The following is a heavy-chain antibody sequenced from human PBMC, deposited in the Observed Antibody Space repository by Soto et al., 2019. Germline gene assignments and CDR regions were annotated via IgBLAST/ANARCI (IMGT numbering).Heavy chain of an antibody. V-gene: IGHV4-34*01. J-gene: IGHJ3*02. CDR3: ARLGDIVVVVAAHDAFYI. Sequence: SETLSLTCAVYGGSFSGYYWSWIRQPPGKGLEWIGEINHSGSTNYNPSLKSRVTISVDTSKNQFSLKLSSVTAADTAVYYCARLGDIVVVVAAHDAFYIWGQGTMVTVSS. D-gene: IGHD2-15*01. CDR1: GGSFSGYY. CDR2: INHSGST.